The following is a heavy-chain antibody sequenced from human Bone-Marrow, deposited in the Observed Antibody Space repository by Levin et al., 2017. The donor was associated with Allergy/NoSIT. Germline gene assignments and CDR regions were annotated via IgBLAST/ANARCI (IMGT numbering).Heavy chain of an antibody. V-gene: IGHV3-11*01. CDR2: ISSSGSTI. CDR3: ARVGFGSTYYYYGMDV. D-gene: IGHD2-2*03. J-gene: IGHJ6*02. Sequence: SCAASGFTFSDYYMSWIRQAPGKGLEWVSYISSSGSTIYYADSVKGRFTISRDNAKNSLYLQMNSLRAEDTAVYYCARVGFGSTYYYYGMDVWGQGTTVTVSS. CDR1: GFTFSDYY.